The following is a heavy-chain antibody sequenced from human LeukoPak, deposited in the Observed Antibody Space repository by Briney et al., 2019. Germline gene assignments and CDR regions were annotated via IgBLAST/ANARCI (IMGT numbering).Heavy chain of an antibody. Sequence: SVKVSCKASGGTFSSYAISWVRQAPGQGLEWMGGIIPIFGTANYAQKFQGRVTITADESTSTAYMELSSLRSEDTAVYYCAGDGPYSGSYRNWFDPWGQGTLVTVSS. J-gene: IGHJ5*02. CDR2: IIPIFGTA. CDR1: GGTFSSYA. V-gene: IGHV1-69*13. CDR3: AGDGPYSGSYRNWFDP. D-gene: IGHD1-26*01.